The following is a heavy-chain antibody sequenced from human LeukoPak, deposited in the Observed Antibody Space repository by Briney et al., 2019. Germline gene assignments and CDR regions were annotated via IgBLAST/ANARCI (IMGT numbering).Heavy chain of an antibody. CDR3: ARDRYGYCGGGSCFLFDY. Sequence: ASVKVSCKASGYSVHDFGISWVRQAPGQGLEWMGWISTEIGNTNYAQRLQGRVTMTRDTSTSTVYMELTSLTSDDTAVYYCARDRYGYCGGGSCFLFDYWGQGTLVTVSS. CDR1: GYSVHDFG. V-gene: IGHV1-18*04. CDR2: ISTEIGNT. D-gene: IGHD2-15*01. J-gene: IGHJ4*02.